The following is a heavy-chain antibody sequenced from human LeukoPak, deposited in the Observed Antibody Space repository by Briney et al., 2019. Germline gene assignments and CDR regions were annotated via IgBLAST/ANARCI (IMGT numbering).Heavy chain of an antibody. Sequence: SETLSLTCTVSGGSISSYYWSWIQQPPGKGLEWIGYIYYSGSTNYNPSLKSRVTISVDTSKNQFSLKLSSVTAADTAVYYCARVKVYGDYVLLDAFDIWGQGTMVTVSS. CDR2: IYYSGST. CDR3: ARVKVYGDYVLLDAFDI. V-gene: IGHV4-59*08. J-gene: IGHJ3*02. D-gene: IGHD4-17*01. CDR1: GGSISSYY.